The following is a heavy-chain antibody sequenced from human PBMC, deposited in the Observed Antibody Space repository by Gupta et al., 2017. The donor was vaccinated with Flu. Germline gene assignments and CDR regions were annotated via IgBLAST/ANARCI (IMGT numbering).Heavy chain of an antibody. V-gene: IGHV1-46*03. Sequence: QVQLVQSGAEVKKPGASVQVSCKASGYTFTSYYMHWVRQAPGQGLEWMGIINPSGGSTSYAQKFQGRVTMTRDTSTSTVYMELSSLRSEDTAVYYCARGGVVVIIYYYYYGMDVWGQGTTVTVSS. CDR3: ARGGVVVIIYYYYYGMDV. D-gene: IGHD3-22*01. CDR2: INPSGGST. CDR1: GYTFTSYY. J-gene: IGHJ6*02.